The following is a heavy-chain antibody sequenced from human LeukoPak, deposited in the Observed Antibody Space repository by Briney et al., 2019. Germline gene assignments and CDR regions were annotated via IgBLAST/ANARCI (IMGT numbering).Heavy chain of an antibody. V-gene: IGHV3-23*01. J-gene: IGHJ4*02. CDR3: AKAKIMITFGGVEDYFDY. Sequence: GGSLRLSCAASGFTLSTYWMSWVRQAPGKGLEWVSAISGSGGSTYYADSVKGRFTISRDNSKNTLYLQMNSLRAEDTAVYYCAKAKIMITFGGVEDYFDYWGQGTLVTVSS. CDR2: ISGSGGST. CDR1: GFTLSTYW. D-gene: IGHD3-16*01.